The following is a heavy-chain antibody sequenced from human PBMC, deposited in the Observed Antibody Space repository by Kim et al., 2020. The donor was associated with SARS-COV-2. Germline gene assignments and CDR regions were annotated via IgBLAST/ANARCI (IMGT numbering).Heavy chain of an antibody. CDR2: IIPIFGTA. Sequence: SVKVSCKASGGTFSSYAISWVRQAPGQGLEWMGGIIPIFGTANYAQKFQGRVTITADESTSTAYMELSSLRSEDTAVYYCARARGGWLQNIIFDYWGQGTLVTVSS. V-gene: IGHV1-69*13. CDR1: GGTFSSYA. D-gene: IGHD5-12*01. CDR3: ARARGGWLQNIIFDY. J-gene: IGHJ4*02.